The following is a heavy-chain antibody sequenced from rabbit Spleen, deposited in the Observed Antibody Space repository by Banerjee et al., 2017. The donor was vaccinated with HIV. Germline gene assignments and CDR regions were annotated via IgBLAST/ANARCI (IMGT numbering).Heavy chain of an antibody. CDR3: ARDTGSSFSSYGMDL. CDR1: GIDFSSNA. Sequence: QQQLEESGGGLVKPEGSLTLTCKASGIDFSSNAMCWVRQAPGKGLEWISCIAGGSSDFTYSATWAKGRFTCSKTSSTTVTLQMTSLTVADTATYFCARDTGSSFSSYGMDLWGPGTLVTVS. J-gene: IGHJ6*01. CDR2: IAGGSSDFT. V-gene: IGHV1S45*01. D-gene: IGHD8-1*01.